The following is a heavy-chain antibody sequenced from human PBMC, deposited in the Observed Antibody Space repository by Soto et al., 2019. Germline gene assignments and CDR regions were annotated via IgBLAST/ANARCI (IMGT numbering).Heavy chain of an antibody. CDR1: GFTFSSYS. CDR2: ISSSSSTI. CDR3: SRDSKTYYYGSGSYYNFGYYYYGMDV. Sequence: PGGSLRLSCAASGFTFSSYSMNWVRQAPGKGLEWVSYISSSSSTIYYADTVKGRFTISRDNAKNSLYLQMNSLRDEDTVVYYCSRDSKTYYYGSGSYYNFGYYYYGMDVWGQGTTVTVSS. V-gene: IGHV3-48*02. D-gene: IGHD3-10*01. J-gene: IGHJ6*02.